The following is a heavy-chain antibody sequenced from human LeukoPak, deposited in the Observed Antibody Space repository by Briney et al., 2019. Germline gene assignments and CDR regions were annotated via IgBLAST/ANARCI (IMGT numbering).Heavy chain of an antibody. V-gene: IGHV4-59*01. CDR1: GGSISSYY. CDR2: IYYSGST. CDR3: ARDVGSGGSLHWFDP. J-gene: IGHJ5*02. D-gene: IGHD2-15*01. Sequence: SETLSLTCTVSGGSISSYYWSWIRQPPGKGPEWIGYIYYSGSTNYNPSLKSRVTISVDTSKNQFSLKLNSVIAADTAVYYCARDVGSGGSLHWFDPWGQGTLVTVSS.